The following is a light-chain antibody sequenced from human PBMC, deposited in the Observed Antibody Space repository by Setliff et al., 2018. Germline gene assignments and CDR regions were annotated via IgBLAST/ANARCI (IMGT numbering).Light chain of an antibody. V-gene: IGLV2-14*01. Sequence: QSALTHPASVSGSPGQSITISCTGTSSDVGAYNYVSWYQQHPGKAPKLMIYEVSNRPSGVSNRFSGSKSGNTASLTISGLQAEDEADYYCTSYTSAARVFGAGTKVTVL. J-gene: IGLJ1*01. CDR1: SSDVGAYNY. CDR3: TSYTSAARV. CDR2: EVS.